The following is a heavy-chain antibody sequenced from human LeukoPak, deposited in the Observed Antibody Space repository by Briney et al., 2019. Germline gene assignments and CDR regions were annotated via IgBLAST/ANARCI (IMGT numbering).Heavy chain of an antibody. J-gene: IGHJ4*02. CDR1: GYTFTSYG. CDR3: ARGGETGYYGYFDY. D-gene: IGHD3-9*01. CDR2: INAANGNT. Sequence: ASVKVSCKASGYTFTSYGMHWVRQAPGQSLECTGWINAANGNTKYSQKFQGRVTITRDTSASTAYMELSSLRSEDTAVYYCARGGETGYYGYFDYWGQGTLVTVSS. V-gene: IGHV1-3*01.